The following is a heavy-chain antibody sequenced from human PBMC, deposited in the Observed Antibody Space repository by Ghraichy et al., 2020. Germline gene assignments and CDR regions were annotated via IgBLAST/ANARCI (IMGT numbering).Heavy chain of an antibody. Sequence: ASVKVSCKASGYTFTGYYIHWVRQAPGQGLEWVGWINPNSGATRYTQTLQGRVTMTRDTSITPAYMELSRLRSDDPAVYYCVRGGSITIFGVVYYNFGYWGQGALVTVSS. V-gene: IGHV1-2*02. CDR3: VRGGSITIFGVVYYNFGY. CDR2: INPNSGAT. CDR1: GYTFTGYY. D-gene: IGHD3-3*01. J-gene: IGHJ4*02.